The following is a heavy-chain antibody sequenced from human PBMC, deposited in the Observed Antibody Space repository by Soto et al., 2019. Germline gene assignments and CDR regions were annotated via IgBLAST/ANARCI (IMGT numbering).Heavy chain of an antibody. D-gene: IGHD3-3*01. J-gene: IGHJ4*02. CDR2: IYYSGST. Sequence: QLQLQESGPGLVKPSETLSLTCTVSGGSISSSSYYWGWIRQPPGKGLEWIGSIYYSGSTYYNPSLKSRVTISVDTSKNQFSLKLSSVTAADTAVYYCARGITIFGVVTRPVDYWGQGTLVTVSS. CDR1: GGSISSSSYY. CDR3: ARGITIFGVVTRPVDY. V-gene: IGHV4-39*01.